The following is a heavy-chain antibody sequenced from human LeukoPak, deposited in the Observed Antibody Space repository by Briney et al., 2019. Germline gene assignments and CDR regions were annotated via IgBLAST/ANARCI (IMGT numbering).Heavy chain of an antibody. CDR3: ARHPVSSKTIDY. V-gene: IGHV4-59*10. J-gene: IGHJ4*02. Sequence: ETXSLTXXXXXGSIXSYYWSWIRQPAGKGLEWIGRIYSSGTTNYNPSLMSRVTISVDTSKNQFSLKLSSVTAADTAVYYCARHPVSSKTIDYWGQGTLVTVSS. CDR1: XGSIXSYY. CDR2: IYSSGTT. D-gene: IGHD6-6*01.